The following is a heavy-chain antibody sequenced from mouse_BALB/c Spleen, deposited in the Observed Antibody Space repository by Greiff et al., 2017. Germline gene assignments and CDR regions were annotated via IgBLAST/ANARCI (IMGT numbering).Heavy chain of an antibody. Sequence: QVQLQQSGAELMKPGASVKLSCKASGYTFTSYYMYWVKQRPGQGLEWIGEINPSNGGTNFNEKFKSKATLTVDKSSSTAYMQLSSLTSEDSAVYYCTLGRRGFAYWGQGTLVTVSA. CDR1: GYTFTSYY. CDR3: TLGRRGFAY. J-gene: IGHJ3*01. V-gene: IGHV1S16*01. D-gene: IGHD4-1*01. CDR2: INPSNGGT.